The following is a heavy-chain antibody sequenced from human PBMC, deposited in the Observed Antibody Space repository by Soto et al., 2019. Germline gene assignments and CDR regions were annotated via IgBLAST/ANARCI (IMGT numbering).Heavy chain of an antibody. CDR3: ARSPYGDYSGDAFDI. Sequence: ASVKVSCKASGYTFTSYYMHWVRQAPGQGLEWMGIINPSGGSTSYAQKFQGRVTMTRDTSTSTVYMELSSLRSEDTVVYYCARSPYGDYSGDAFDIWGQGTMVTVSS. CDR1: GYTFTSYY. D-gene: IGHD4-17*01. J-gene: IGHJ3*02. CDR2: INPSGGST. V-gene: IGHV1-46*03.